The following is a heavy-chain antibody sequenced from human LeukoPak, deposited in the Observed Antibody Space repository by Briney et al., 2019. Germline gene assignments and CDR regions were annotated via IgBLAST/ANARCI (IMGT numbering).Heavy chain of an antibody. Sequence: GGSLRLSCAASGFTFSSYWMHWVRQAPGKGLVWVSRINSDGSTTSYADSVMGRFTISRDNAKNTLYLQVNSLRAEDTAVYYCARVIYSGWEGELSDWGQGTLVTVSS. D-gene: IGHD6-19*01. CDR2: INSDGSTT. CDR3: ARVIYSGWEGELSD. CDR1: GFTFSSYW. J-gene: IGHJ4*02. V-gene: IGHV3-74*01.